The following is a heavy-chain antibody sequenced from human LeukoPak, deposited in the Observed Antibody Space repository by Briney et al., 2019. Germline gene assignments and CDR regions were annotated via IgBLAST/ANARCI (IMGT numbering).Heavy chain of an antibody. CDR2: IYYSGST. CDR3: ARDCSSTSCYRNLDAFDI. Sequence: SQTLSLTCTVSGGSISSGDYYWSWIRQPPGRGLEWIGYIYYSGSTYYNPSLKSRVTISVDTSKNQFSLKLSSVTAADTAVYYCARDCSSTSCYRNLDAFDIWGQGTMVTVSS. J-gene: IGHJ3*02. CDR1: GGSISSGDYY. D-gene: IGHD2-2*01. V-gene: IGHV4-30-4*08.